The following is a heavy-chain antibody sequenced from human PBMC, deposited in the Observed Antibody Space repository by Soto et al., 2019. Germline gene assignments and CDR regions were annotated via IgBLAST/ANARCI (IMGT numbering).Heavy chain of an antibody. D-gene: IGHD2-2*01. CDR3: ARELISTRTKRQGNGMDV. CDR2: ISYDGSNK. CDR1: GFTFSSYA. Sequence: QVQLVESGGGVVQPGRSLRLSCAASGFTFSSYAMHWVRQAPGKGLEWVAVISYDGSNKYYADSVKGRFTISRDNSKNTLYLQMNSLRAEDTAVYYCARELISTRTKRQGNGMDVWGQGTTVTVSS. J-gene: IGHJ6*02. V-gene: IGHV3-30-3*01.